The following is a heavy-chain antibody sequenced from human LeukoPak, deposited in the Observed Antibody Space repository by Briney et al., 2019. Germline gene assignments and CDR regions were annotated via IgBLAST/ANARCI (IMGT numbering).Heavy chain of an antibody. Sequence: SVKVSCKVSGYTLTELSMHWVRQAPGQGLEWMGRIIPILGIANYAQKFQGRVTITADKSTSTAYMELSSLRSEDTAVYYCARGGSGYSLLRPFDYWGQGTLVTVSS. CDR1: GYTLTELS. CDR2: IIPILGIA. D-gene: IGHD5-18*01. V-gene: IGHV1-69*04. J-gene: IGHJ4*02. CDR3: ARGGSGYSLLRPFDY.